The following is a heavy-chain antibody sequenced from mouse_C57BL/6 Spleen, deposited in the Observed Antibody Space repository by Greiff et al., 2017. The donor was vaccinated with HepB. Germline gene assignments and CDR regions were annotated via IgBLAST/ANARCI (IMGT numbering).Heavy chain of an antibody. Sequence: QVQLKQSGAELVKPGASVKISCKASGYAFSSYWMNWVKQRPGKGLEWIGQIYPGDGDTNYNGKFKGKATLTADKSSSTAYMQLSSLTSEDSAVYFCARSDYGSSLAWFAYWGQGTLVTVSA. J-gene: IGHJ3*01. CDR1: GYAFSSYW. CDR2: IYPGDGDT. V-gene: IGHV1-80*01. CDR3: ARSDYGSSLAWFAY. D-gene: IGHD1-1*01.